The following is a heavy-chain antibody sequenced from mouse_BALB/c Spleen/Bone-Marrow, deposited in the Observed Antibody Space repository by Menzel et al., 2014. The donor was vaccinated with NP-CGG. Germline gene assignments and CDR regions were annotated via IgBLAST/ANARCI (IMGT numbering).Heavy chain of an antibody. CDR3: ARTRDEYFDA. J-gene: IGHJ1*01. CDR1: GYTFTSYW. CDR2: IAPGSGST. Sequence: DLVKPGASVKLSCKASGYTFTSYWINWIKQRPGQGLEWIGRIAPGSGSTYYNEMFKGKATLTVDTSSSTAYIQLSRLTAEDSAGEVCARTRDEYFDAKAARTTDTFPS. V-gene: IGHV1S41*01.